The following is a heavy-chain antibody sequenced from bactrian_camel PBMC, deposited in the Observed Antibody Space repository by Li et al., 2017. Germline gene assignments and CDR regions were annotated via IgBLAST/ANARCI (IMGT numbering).Heavy chain of an antibody. J-gene: IGHJ4*01. CDR1: GFTISDAD. CDR3: AAGRGCDHADYPYGNF. Sequence: VQLVESGGGSVQAGGSLRLSCTGTGFTISDADMAWYRQAPGKERESIAVIYTSGASTRYADSVRGRFTISQDAAKNTVYLQIDDLKPEDTAMYYCAAGRGCDHADYPYGNFWGQGTQVTVS. CDR2: IYTSGAST. D-gene: IGHD3*01. V-gene: IGHV3S40*01.